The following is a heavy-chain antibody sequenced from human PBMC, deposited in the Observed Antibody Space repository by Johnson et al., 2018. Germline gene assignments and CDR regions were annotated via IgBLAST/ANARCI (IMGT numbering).Heavy chain of an antibody. V-gene: IGHV3-48*01. Sequence: VQLVESGGGLVQPGGSLRLSCEATGLSFSSYSLNWVRQAPGKGLEWISYISSSSRTIYYADSVKGRFTISRDDAKNSLYLQMNSLRAEDTAGYDCARVTRDFYESSGYGFQHWGQGTLVTVSS. CDR2: ISSSSRTI. D-gene: IGHD3-22*01. CDR1: GLSFSSYS. J-gene: IGHJ1*01. CDR3: ARVTRDFYESSGYGFQH.